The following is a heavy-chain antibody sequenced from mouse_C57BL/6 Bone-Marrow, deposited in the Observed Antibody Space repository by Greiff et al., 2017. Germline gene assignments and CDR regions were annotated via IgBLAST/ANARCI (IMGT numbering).Heavy chain of an antibody. CDR2: ISTGGDYI. J-gene: IGHJ3*01. Sequence: DVMLVESGEGLVKPGGSLKLSCAASGFTFSSYAMSWVRQTPEKRLEWVAYISTGGDYIYYADTVKGRFTISRDNARNTLYLQMSGLKSEGTAMYYCTGDYDGYRGFAWFAYWGQGTLVTVSA. D-gene: IGHD2-3*01. CDR1: GFTFSSYA. CDR3: TGDYDGYRGFAWFAY. V-gene: IGHV5-9-1*02.